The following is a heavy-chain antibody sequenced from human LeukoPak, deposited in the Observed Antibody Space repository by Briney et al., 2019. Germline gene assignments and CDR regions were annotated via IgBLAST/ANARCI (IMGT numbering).Heavy chain of an antibody. J-gene: IGHJ4*02. D-gene: IGHD2-21*01. Sequence: ASVKVSCKASDYTLTNYNISWVRRAPGQGLEWMGWINTHKGHTNFLQKFQGRVTVTTDISTNTAYMELRRLRSDDTAVYYCARGVGHCAGDNCFYFFDSWGQGSLVIVSS. CDR2: INTHKGHT. CDR3: ARGVGHCAGDNCFYFFDS. CDR1: DYTLTNYN. V-gene: IGHV1-18*01.